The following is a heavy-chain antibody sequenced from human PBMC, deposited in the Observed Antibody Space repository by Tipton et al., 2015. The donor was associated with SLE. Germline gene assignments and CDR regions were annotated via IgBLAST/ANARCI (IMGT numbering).Heavy chain of an antibody. CDR3: AGEWELRHYFDY. J-gene: IGHJ4*02. CDR2: ISYDGSNK. V-gene: IGHV3-30*04. CDR1: GFTFSSYA. D-gene: IGHD1-26*01. Sequence: SLRLSCAASGFTFSSYAMHWVRQAPGKGLEWVAVISYDGSNKYYADSVKGRFTISRDNSKNTLYLQMSSLGADDTAVYYCAGEWELRHYFDYWGQGTLVTVFS.